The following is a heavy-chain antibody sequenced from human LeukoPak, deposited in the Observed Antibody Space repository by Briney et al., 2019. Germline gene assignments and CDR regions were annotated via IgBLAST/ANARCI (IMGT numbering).Heavy chain of an antibody. V-gene: IGHV3-23*01. Sequence: PSGGSLRLSCAASGFTFSCYAMNWVRQAPGKGLEGVSAITNTGGSTYYSDSVKSRFTISRDNSKNTLHLQMNSLRAEDTAVYFCARLITTSGWYEDYWGQGTLATVSS. D-gene: IGHD6-19*01. CDR3: ARLITTSGWYEDY. CDR2: ITNTGGST. CDR1: GFTFSCYA. J-gene: IGHJ4*02.